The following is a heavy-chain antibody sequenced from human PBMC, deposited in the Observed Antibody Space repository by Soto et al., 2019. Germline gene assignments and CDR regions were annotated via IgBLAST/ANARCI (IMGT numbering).Heavy chain of an antibody. CDR1: GGSFSGYY. V-gene: IGHV4-34*01. Sequence: QVQLQQWGAGLLKPSETLSLTCAVYGGSFSGYYWSWIRQPPGKGLEWIGEINHSGSTNYNPSLKSRVTISVDTSKNQFSLKLSSVTAAATAVYYCASAYCSGGSCSLDFDYWGQGTLVTVSS. CDR3: ASAYCSGGSCSLDFDY. D-gene: IGHD2-15*01. CDR2: INHSGST. J-gene: IGHJ4*02.